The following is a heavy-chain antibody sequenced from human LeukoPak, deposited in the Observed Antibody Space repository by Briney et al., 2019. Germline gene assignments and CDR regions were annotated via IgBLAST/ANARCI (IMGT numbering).Heavy chain of an antibody. Sequence: GGSLRLSCAASGFNFSNYGMHWVRQAPGKGLEWVAFIRDDGHNKYYADSVKGRFTISRDNSKSTLYLQMSSLRAEDTAVYYCAKGQGAIVVLTSPDYWGQGTLVTVSS. CDR1: GFNFSNYG. V-gene: IGHV3-30*02. J-gene: IGHJ4*02. D-gene: IGHD2-2*01. CDR3: AKGQGAIVVLTSPDY. CDR2: IRDDGHNK.